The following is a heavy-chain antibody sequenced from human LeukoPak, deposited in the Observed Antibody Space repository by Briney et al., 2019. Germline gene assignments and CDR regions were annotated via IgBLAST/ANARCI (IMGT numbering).Heavy chain of an antibody. V-gene: IGHV3-23*01. CDR1: GFNFSTYA. CDR3: AKDRSDSSTWYAGSH. J-gene: IGHJ4*02. Sequence: GGSLRLSCAASGFNFSTYAMSWVRQAPGKGLEWVSGISGSGETTYYADSVKGRFTISRDNSKNTMYLQMSSQRAEDTAIYYCAKDRSDSSTWYAGSHWGQGTLVTVSS. CDR2: ISGSGETT. D-gene: IGHD6-13*01.